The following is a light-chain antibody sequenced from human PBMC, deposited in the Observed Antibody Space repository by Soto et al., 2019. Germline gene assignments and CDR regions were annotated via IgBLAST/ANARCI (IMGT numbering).Light chain of an antibody. V-gene: IGKV3-20*01. CDR3: QHYDTSPPYT. J-gene: IGKJ5*01. CDR2: GAS. Sequence: EIVLTQSPGTLSLSPGERATLSCKASQSVSSSHLTWYQQRPGQAPRLLMYGASSRATGIPDRFSGSGSETDFTLTISRLEPEDFAVYYCQHYDTSPPYTFGQGTRLEIK. CDR1: QSVSSSH.